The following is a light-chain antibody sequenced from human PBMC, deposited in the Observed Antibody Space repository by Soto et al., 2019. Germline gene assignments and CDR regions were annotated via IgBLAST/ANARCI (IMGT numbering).Light chain of an antibody. V-gene: IGKV1-5*01. Sequence: DIQMTQSPSTLSASVGDRVTITCRASQSISSSLAWYQQKPGKAPKVLIYGAFTLESGVPSRFSGSGSGTEFTLTISSLQPDDFAPYYCQHYNSYSRTFGQGTKVEIK. CDR3: QHYNSYSRT. J-gene: IGKJ1*01. CDR1: QSISSS. CDR2: GAF.